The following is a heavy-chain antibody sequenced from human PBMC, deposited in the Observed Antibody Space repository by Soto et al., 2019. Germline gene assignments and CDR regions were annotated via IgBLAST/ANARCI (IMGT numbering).Heavy chain of an antibody. CDR2: ISSSGSTI. V-gene: IGHV3-11*01. J-gene: IGHJ6*03. CDR3: ARDVSGYDYYYYYYMDV. D-gene: IGHD5-12*01. Sequence: PGGPLRLSCAASGFTFSDYYMSWIRQAPGKGLEWVSYISSSGSTIYYADSVKGRFTISRDNAKNSLYLQMNSLRAEDTAVYYCARDVSGYDYYYYYYMDVWGKGTTVTVSS. CDR1: GFTFSDYY.